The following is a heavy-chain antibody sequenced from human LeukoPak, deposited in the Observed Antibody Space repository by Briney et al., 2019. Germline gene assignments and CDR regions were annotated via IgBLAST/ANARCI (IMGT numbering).Heavy chain of an antibody. J-gene: IGHJ4*02. CDR1: GFSFRSFD. CDR2: TSGRSGGST. D-gene: IGHD6-13*01. CDR3: AKDIGSGSIAAAGTRFDY. V-gene: IGHV3-23*01. Sequence: GGTLRLSCIASGFSFRSFDMSWVRQAPGKGLEWVSATSGRSGGSTYYADSVKGRFTISRDNSKNTLYLQMNSLRAEDTALYYCAKDIGSGSIAAAGTRFDYWGQGTLVTVSS.